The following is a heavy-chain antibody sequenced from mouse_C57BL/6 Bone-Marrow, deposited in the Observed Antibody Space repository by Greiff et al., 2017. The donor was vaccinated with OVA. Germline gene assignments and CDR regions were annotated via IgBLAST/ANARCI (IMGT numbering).Heavy chain of an antibody. Sequence: VQLQQPGAELVMPGASVKLSCKASGYTFTSYWMHWVKQRPGQGLEWIGELDPSDSYTNYNQKFKGKSTLTVDKSSSTAYMQLSSLTSEDSAVYYCAREGYYGSSPWFAYWGQGTLVTVSA. CDR3: AREGYYGSSPWFAY. CDR1: GYTFTSYW. J-gene: IGHJ3*01. V-gene: IGHV1-69*01. CDR2: LDPSDSYT. D-gene: IGHD1-1*01.